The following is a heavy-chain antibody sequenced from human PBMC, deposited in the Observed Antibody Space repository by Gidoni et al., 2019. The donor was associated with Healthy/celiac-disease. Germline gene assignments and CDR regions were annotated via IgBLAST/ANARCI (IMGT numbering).Heavy chain of an antibody. Sequence: EVQLVESGGGLVQPGGSLRLSCAPSGFTFSSYAVSWVRQARGRGLEWVSAISGSGGSTYYADAVKGRFTISRDNSKNTLYLQMNSLRAEDTAVYYCAKPGLGGVVTPAYWGQGTLVTVSS. J-gene: IGHJ4*02. CDR1: GFTFSSYA. CDR2: ISGSGGST. D-gene: IGHD3-16*01. CDR3: AKPGLGGVVTPAY. V-gene: IGHV3-23*04.